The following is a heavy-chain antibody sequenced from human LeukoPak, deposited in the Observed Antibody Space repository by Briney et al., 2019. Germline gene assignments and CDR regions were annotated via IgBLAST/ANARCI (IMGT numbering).Heavy chain of an antibody. CDR1: GSSVNSDQY. CDR2: VHQTGST. J-gene: IGHJ3*02. Sequence: SETLSLTCDVSGSSVNSDQYWGWMRHSPGAGLEGIGSVHQTGSTYYNPSLGRRASLSIDSTKNSFSLILTSVTAADTAVYYCAMLRLGELSLLANAYDIWGQGTMVIVSS. D-gene: IGHD3-16*02. V-gene: IGHV4-38-2*01. CDR3: AMLRLGELSLLANAYDI.